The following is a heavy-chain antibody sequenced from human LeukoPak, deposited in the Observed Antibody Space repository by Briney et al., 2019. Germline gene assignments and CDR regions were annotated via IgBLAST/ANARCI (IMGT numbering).Heavy chain of an antibody. CDR1: GFTFSNAW. J-gene: IGHJ4*02. D-gene: IGHD3-10*01. Sequence: GGSLRLSCAASGFTFSNAWMSWVRQAPGKGLEWVSYISSSSSTIYYADSVKGRFTISRDNAKNSLYLQMNSLRAEDTAVYYCARKMVRGVMSSIDYWGQGTLVTVSS. V-gene: IGHV3-48*01. CDR2: ISSSSSTI. CDR3: ARKMVRGVMSSIDY.